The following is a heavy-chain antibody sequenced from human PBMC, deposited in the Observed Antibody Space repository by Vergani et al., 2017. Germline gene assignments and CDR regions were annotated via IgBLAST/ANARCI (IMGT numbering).Heavy chain of an antibody. J-gene: IGHJ5*02. D-gene: IGHD6-13*01. Sequence: QVQLVQSGAEVKKPGSSVKVSCKASGGTFSSYAISWVRQAPGQGLEWMGRIIPIVGTANYAQKFQGRVTITADESTSTAYMGLSSLRSEDTAVYYCARDRGYSSSWYGWFDPWGQGTLVTVSS. CDR2: IIPIVGTA. CDR3: ARDRGYSSSWYGWFDP. CDR1: GGTFSSYA. V-gene: IGHV1-69*11.